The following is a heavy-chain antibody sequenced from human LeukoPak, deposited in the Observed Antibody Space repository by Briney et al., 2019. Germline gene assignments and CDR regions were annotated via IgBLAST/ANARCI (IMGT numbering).Heavy chain of an antibody. CDR3: ARDRAAAAGTAFDI. CDR2: IKQDGSEK. CDR1: GFTFSSYW. V-gene: IGHV3-7*01. D-gene: IGHD6-13*01. J-gene: IGHJ3*02. Sequence: PGGSLRLSCAASGFTFSSYWMSWVRQAPGKGLEWVANIKQDGSEKYYVDSVKGRFTISRDNAKNSLYLQMNSLRAEDTAVYYCARDRAAAAGTAFDIWGQGTMVTVSS.